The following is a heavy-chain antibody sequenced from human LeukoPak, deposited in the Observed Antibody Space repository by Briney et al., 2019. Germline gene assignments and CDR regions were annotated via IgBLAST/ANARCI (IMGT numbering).Heavy chain of an antibody. Sequence: ASVKVSCKDSGYIFTSYDINWVRQATGQGLEWMGWMNPNRGNTGYAQNFQGRVTMTRNTSISTAYMELSSLRSEDTAVYYCARGYYYTNVYYYRLDFWGQGTLLTVSS. V-gene: IGHV1-8*01. D-gene: IGHD3-22*01. CDR1: GYIFTSYD. CDR2: MNPNRGNT. J-gene: IGHJ4*02. CDR3: ARGYYYTNVYYYRLDF.